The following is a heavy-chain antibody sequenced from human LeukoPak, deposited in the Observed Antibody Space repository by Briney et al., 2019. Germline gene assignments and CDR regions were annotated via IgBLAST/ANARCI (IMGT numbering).Heavy chain of an antibody. V-gene: IGHV4-59*01. J-gene: IGHJ6*04. CDR3: ARDRLGGGYYGSGARGRGMDV. CDR2: IYYSGST. D-gene: IGHD3-10*01. CDR1: GGSISSYY. Sequence: SETLSLTCTVSGGSISSYYWSWIRRPPGKGLEWIGYIYYSGSTNYNPSLKSRVTISVDTSKNQFSLKLSSVTAADTAVYYCARDRLGGGYYGSGARGRGMDVWGKGTTVTVSS.